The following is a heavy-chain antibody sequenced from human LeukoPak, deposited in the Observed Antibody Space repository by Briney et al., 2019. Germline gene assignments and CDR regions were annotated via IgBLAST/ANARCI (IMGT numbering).Heavy chain of an antibody. V-gene: IGHV4-30-4*01. J-gene: IGHJ5*02. D-gene: IGHD3-10*01. Sequence: SETLSLTCTVSGGCISSGDYYWSWIRQPPGKGLEWIGYIYYSGSTYYSPSLKSRVTISVDTSKNQFSLKLSSVTAADTAVYYCARAKTYYYGSGRCTIDWFDPWGQGTLVTVSS. CDR2: IYYSGST. CDR3: ARAKTYYYGSGRCTIDWFDP. CDR1: GGCISSGDYY.